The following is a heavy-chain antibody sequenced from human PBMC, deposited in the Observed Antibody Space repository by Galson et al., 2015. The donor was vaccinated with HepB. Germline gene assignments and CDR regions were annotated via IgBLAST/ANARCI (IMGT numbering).Heavy chain of an antibody. CDR3: AREGGGSGSLSYGMDV. D-gene: IGHD3-10*01. Sequence: LRLSCAASGFTFSSYAMHWVRQAPGKGLEWVAVISYDGSNKYYADSVKGRFTISRDNSKNTLYLQMNSLRAEDTAVYYCAREGGGSGSLSYGMDVWGQGTTVTVSS. CDR1: GFTFSSYA. J-gene: IGHJ6*02. CDR2: ISYDGSNK. V-gene: IGHV3-30*04.